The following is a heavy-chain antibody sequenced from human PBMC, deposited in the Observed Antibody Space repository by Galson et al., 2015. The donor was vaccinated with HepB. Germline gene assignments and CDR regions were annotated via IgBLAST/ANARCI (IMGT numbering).Heavy chain of an antibody. Sequence: SVKVSCKASGYTFINYPMHWVRQAPGQRLEWMGWIHSGNGYTKYSQNFQGRVTITRDTSASTVYMELSSLKSEDTAFYYCASDRVTTGLLDFWGQGTLVTVSS. D-gene: IGHD1-1*01. CDR2: IHSGNGYT. CDR3: ASDRVTTGLLDF. CDR1: GYTFINYP. J-gene: IGHJ4*02. V-gene: IGHV1-3*01.